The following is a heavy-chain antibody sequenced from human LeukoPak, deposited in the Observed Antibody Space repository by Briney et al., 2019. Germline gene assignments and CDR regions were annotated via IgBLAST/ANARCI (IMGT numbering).Heavy chain of an antibody. CDR1: GGSASSGDYY. V-gene: IGHV4-30-4*08. CDR3: ARDLVGVSHPVPAAISYYYYYYMDV. D-gene: IGHD2-2*02. CDR2: IYYSGST. J-gene: IGHJ6*03. Sequence: SETLSLTCTVSGGSASSGDYYWSWIRQPPGKGLEWIGYIYYSGSTYYNPSLKSRVTISVDTSKNQFSLKLSSVTAADTAVYYCARDLVGVSHPVPAAISYYYYYYMDVWGKGTTVTVSS.